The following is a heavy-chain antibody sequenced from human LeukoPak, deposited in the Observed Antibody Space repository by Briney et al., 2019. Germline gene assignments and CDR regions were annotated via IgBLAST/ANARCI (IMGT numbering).Heavy chain of an antibody. J-gene: IGHJ6*03. CDR1: GGSFSGYY. CDR3: ARTVVPAAPAYYYYMDV. CDR2: INHSGST. Sequence: SETLSLTCALYGGSFSGYYWSWIRQPPGKALEWIGEINHSGSTNYNPSLKSRVTISVDMSKNQFSLKLSSVTAADTAVYYCARTVVPAAPAYYYYMDVWGKGTTVTVSS. D-gene: IGHD2-2*01. V-gene: IGHV4-34*01.